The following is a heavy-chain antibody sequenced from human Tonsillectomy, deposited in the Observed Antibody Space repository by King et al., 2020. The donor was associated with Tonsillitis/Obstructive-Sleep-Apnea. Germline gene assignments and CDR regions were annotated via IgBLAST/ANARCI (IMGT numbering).Heavy chain of an antibody. J-gene: IGHJ5*02. CDR2: INHIGGT. CDR1: GGSFSGYY. D-gene: IGHD2-15*01. Sequence: HVQLQQWGAGLLKPSETLSLTCAVYGGSFSGYYWNWIRQPPGKGLEWIGEINHIGGTNYNPSLKSRVAISVDTSKNQFSLKLSSVTAADTAVYYCARGRDSVVVVTNNWFDPWGQGTLVTVSS. V-gene: IGHV4-34*01. CDR3: ARGRDSVVVVTNNWFDP.